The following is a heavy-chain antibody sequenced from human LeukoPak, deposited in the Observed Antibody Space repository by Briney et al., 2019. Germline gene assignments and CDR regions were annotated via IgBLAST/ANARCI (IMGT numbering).Heavy chain of an antibody. CDR2: IYPGDSDT. CDR3: ARTGYSSGWYGSFDI. D-gene: IGHD6-19*01. J-gene: IGHJ3*02. CDR1: GYSFTNYW. Sequence: GESLKISCKGSGYSFTNYWIGWVRQMSRKGLEWIGIIYPGDSDTRYSPSFQGQVTISADKSIITAYLQWSSLKASDTAMYYCARTGYSSGWYGSFDIWGQGTLVTVSS. V-gene: IGHV5-51*01.